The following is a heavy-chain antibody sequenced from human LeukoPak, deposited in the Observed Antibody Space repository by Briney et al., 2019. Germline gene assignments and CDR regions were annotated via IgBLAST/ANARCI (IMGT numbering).Heavy chain of an antibody. CDR1: GGSISSGSYY. V-gene: IGHV4-61*02. D-gene: IGHD2-2*01. Sequence: SETLSLTCTVSGGSISSGSYYWSWIRQPAGKGLEWIGRIYTSGSTNYNPSLKSRVTISVDTSKNQFSLKLSSVTAADTAVYYCARDQCSSTSCSYAFDIWGQGTMVTVSS. J-gene: IGHJ3*02. CDR3: ARDQCSSTSCSYAFDI. CDR2: IYTSGST.